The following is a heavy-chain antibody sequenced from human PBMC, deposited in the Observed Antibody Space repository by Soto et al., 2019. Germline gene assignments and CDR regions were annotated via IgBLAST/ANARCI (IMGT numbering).Heavy chain of an antibody. J-gene: IGHJ4*02. V-gene: IGHV3-23*01. D-gene: IGHD1-1*01. Sequence: PGGSLRLSCAASGFTFSSYAMSWVRQAPGKGLEWVSAISGSGGSTYYADSVKGRFTISRDNSKNTLYLQMNSLRAEDTAVYYCAKDPLIPGTTGTYYFDNWGQGTLVTVSS. CDR2: ISGSGGST. CDR3: AKDPLIPGTTGTYYFDN. CDR1: GFTFSSYA.